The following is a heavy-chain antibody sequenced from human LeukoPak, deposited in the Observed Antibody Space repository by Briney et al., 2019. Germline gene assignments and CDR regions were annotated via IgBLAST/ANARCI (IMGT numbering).Heavy chain of an antibody. Sequence: SETLSLTCTVSGGSISSYYWSWIRQPPGKGLEWIGYIYYSGSTNYNPSLKSRVTIPVDTSKNQFSLKLSSVTAADTAVYYCARQDIVVVPAAHPGYYDFWSGYYNGFDPWGQGTLVTVSS. CDR3: ARQDIVVVPAAHPGYYDFWSGYYNGFDP. CDR1: GGSISSYY. J-gene: IGHJ5*02. V-gene: IGHV4-59*01. CDR2: IYYSGST. D-gene: IGHD3-3*01.